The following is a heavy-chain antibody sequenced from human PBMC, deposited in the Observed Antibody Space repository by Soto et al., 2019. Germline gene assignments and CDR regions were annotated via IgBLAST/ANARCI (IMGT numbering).Heavy chain of an antibody. V-gene: IGHV3-30-3*01. CDR3: AKDLCLTQDTVPYYGLAV. Sequence: PGRYLELGSAAPGVSCSRGAMYVFRQPPGKRLEWVAVISHDGINKHYADSVKGRFTISRDNSKNTLYLQMNSLRAEDTAVYYCAKDLCLTQDTVPYYGLAVWARGTTVTVSS. CDR1: GVSCSRGA. CDR2: ISHDGINK. J-gene: IGHJ6*02. D-gene: IGHD3-10*01.